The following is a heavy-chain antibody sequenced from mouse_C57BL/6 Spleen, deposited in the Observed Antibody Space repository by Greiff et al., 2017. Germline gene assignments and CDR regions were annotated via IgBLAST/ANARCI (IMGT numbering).Heavy chain of an antibody. CDR3: GRQGYYGRSLYAMDD. D-gene: IGHD1-1*01. CDR2: INPNYGTT. J-gene: IGHJ4*01. V-gene: IGHV1-39*01. CDR1: GYSFTDYN. Sequence: VQLKESGPELVKPGASVKISCKASGYSFTDYNMNWVKQSNGKSLEWIGVINPNYGTTSYNQKFKGKATLTVDKSSITAYMQLNRLTSEDAAVYYCGRQGYYGRSLYAMDDWGQGTSVTVST.